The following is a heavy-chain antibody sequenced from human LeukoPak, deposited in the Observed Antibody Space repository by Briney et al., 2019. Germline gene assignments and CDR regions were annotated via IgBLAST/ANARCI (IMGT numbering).Heavy chain of an antibody. Sequence: SETLSLTCSVSGGSISSNYWTWIRQSPGKGLEYNGHVSYTGRTRYNPSLQRRLTISLDTSNNHFSLQLTSVSAADTAVYYCARLLDYDNSGAPDIFDIWGQGTMVTVSS. CDR3: ARLLDYDNSGAPDIFDI. D-gene: IGHD3-22*01. CDR1: GGSISSNY. V-gene: IGHV4-59*01. J-gene: IGHJ3*02. CDR2: VSYTGRT.